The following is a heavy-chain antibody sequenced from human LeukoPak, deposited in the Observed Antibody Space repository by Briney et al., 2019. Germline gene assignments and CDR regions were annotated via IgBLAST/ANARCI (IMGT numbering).Heavy chain of an antibody. CDR3: ARENWVFVY. J-gene: IGHJ4*02. CDR1: GYSISSGYH. V-gene: IGHV4-38-2*02. D-gene: IGHD7-27*01. Sequence: SETLSLTCVVSGYSISSGYHWGWIRQPPGKGLEWIGSVYRSGTTYYDPSLKSRVTISVDTSKNQISLKVRSVTAADTAMYYCARENWVFVYWGQGILVTVSS. CDR2: VYRSGTT.